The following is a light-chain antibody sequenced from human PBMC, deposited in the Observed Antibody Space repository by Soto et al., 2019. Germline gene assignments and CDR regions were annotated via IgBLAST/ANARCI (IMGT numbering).Light chain of an antibody. CDR3: SSYAGSNTWV. Sequence: QLVLTQPPSASGSPGQSVTISCTGTNSDVGAYNYVSWYRQHPGKAPKLLIFEVNSRPSGVPDRFSGSKSGNTASLTVSGLQAEDESHYYCSSYAGSNTWVFGGGTKLTVL. CDR2: EVN. V-gene: IGLV2-8*01. CDR1: NSDVGAYNY. J-gene: IGLJ3*02.